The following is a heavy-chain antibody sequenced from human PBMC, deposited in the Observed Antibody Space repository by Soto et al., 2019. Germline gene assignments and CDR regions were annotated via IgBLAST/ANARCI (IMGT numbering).Heavy chain of an antibody. CDR2: INHSGST. CDR1: GGSFSGYY. J-gene: IGHJ4*02. Sequence: SETLSLTCAVYGGSFSGYYWSWIRQPPGKGLEWIGEINHSGSTNHNPSLKSRVTISVDTSKNQFSLKLSSVTAADTAVYYCARDRFYGSGRSYPRYYFDYWGQGTLVTVSS. D-gene: IGHD3-10*01. CDR3: ARDRFYGSGRSYPRYYFDY. V-gene: IGHV4-34*01.